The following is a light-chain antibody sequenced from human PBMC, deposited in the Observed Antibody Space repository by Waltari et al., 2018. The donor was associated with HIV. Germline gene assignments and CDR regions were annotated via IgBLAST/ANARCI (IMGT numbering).Light chain of an antibody. CDR2: AVN. J-gene: IGLJ3*02. CDR1: SSDVGGFDY. CDR3: SSYADTNNVL. Sequence: QSALTQPPSASGSPGQPVTLSCPGTSSDVGGFDYVPWYQQHPAKAPKLLIYAVNRRPSGVPDRFSGSKSGNTASLTVSGLQTEDEADYYCSSYADTNNVLFGGGTKLTVL. V-gene: IGLV2-8*01.